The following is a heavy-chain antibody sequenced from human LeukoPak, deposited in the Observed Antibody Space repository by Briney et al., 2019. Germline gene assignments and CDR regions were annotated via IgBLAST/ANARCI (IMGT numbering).Heavy chain of an antibody. CDR3: ARGLNNVFD. Sequence: ASVEVSCKASGYTFTYYDITWVRQATGQGLEWMGWMSPNSGYTGYAQKFQGRITLTRNTSTSTAYMELSGLRSEDTAVYYCARGLNNVFDWGQGTLVTVSS. V-gene: IGHV1-8*01. CDR2: MSPNSGYT. D-gene: IGHD1/OR15-1a*01. CDR1: GYTFTYYD. J-gene: IGHJ4*02.